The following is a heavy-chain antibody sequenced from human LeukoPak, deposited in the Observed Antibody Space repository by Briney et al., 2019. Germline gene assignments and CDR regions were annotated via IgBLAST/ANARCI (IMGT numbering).Heavy chain of an antibody. D-gene: IGHD6-13*01. J-gene: IGHJ6*02. Sequence: SVKVSCKASGDTFSSYAISWVRQAPGQGLEWMGGIIPIFGTANYAQKFQGRVTITADESTSTAYMELSSLRSEDTAVYYCARTPSRQLVPLGYYYGMDVWGQGTTVTVPS. CDR2: IIPIFGTA. V-gene: IGHV1-69*13. CDR3: ARTPSRQLVPLGYYYGMDV. CDR1: GDTFSSYA.